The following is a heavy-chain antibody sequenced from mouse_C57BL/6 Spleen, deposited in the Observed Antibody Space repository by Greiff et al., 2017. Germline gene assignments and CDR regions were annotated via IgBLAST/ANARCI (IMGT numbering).Heavy chain of an antibody. CDR1: GYTFTSYW. CDR3: ARSENYGSSYLYWYFDV. CDR2: IDPSDSYT. J-gene: IGHJ1*03. Sequence: VQLQQPGAELVMPGASVKLSCKASGYTFTSYWMHWVKQRPGQGLEWIGEIDPSDSYTNYNQKFKGKSTLTVDKSSSTAYMQLSSLTSEDSAVYYCARSENYGSSYLYWYFDVWGTGTTVTVSS. D-gene: IGHD1-1*01. V-gene: IGHV1-69*01.